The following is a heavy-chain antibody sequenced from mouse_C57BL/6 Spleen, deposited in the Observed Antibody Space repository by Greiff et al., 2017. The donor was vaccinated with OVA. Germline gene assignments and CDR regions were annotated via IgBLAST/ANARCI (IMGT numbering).Heavy chain of an antibody. CDR3: TRRGLYYGSRDWFAY. V-gene: IGHV1-15*01. D-gene: IGHD1-1*01. Sequence: QVQLQQSGAELVRPGASVTLSCKASGYTFTDYEMHWVKQTPVHGLEWIGAIDPETGGTAYNQKFKGKAILTADKSSSTAYMELRSLTSEDSAVYYCTRRGLYYGSRDWFAYWGQGTLVTVSA. CDR1: GYTFTDYE. CDR2: IDPETGGT. J-gene: IGHJ3*01.